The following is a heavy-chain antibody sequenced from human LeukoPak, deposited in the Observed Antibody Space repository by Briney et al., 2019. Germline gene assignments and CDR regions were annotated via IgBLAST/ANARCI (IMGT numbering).Heavy chain of an antibody. Sequence: GGSLRLSCAASGFAFSNYAMVWVRQAPGKGLEWVSAITGRGGSTYYADSVKGRFTISRDNSKNTLYLQMNSLRAEDTAVYYCAKRVQYDDSHYCIFDYWGQGTLVTVSS. CDR3: AKRVQYDDSHYCIFDY. CDR1: GFAFSNYA. D-gene: IGHD3-22*01. V-gene: IGHV3-23*01. CDR2: ITGRGGST. J-gene: IGHJ4*02.